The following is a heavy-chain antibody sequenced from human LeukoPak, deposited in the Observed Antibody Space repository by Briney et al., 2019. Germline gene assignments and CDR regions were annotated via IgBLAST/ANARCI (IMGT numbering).Heavy chain of an antibody. CDR3: ATESSLSN. Sequence: GGSLRLSCTASGFTFSAYAMGWVRLAPGRGLEWVGDISYDGTYASYAVSVRGRFTISRDNSKNTLYLQMNSLRPEDTAVYYCATESSLSNWGMGTLVTVSS. CDR2: ISYDGTYA. CDR1: GFTFSAYA. D-gene: IGHD6-6*01. V-gene: IGHV3-30*04. J-gene: IGHJ4*02.